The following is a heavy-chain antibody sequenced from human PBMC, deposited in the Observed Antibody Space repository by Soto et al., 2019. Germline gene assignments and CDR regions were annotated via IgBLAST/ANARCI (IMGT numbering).Heavy chain of an antibody. CDR3: AKDVFSGQLTYYYGMDV. Sequence: QVQLVESGGGVVQPGRSLRLSCAASGFTFSSYGMHWARQAPGKGLEWVAVISYDGGNKYYADSVKGRFTISRDNSKNTLYLQMNSLRAEDTAVYYCAKDVFSGQLTYYYGMDVWGQGTTVTVSS. CDR2: ISYDGGNK. V-gene: IGHV3-30*18. D-gene: IGHD6-13*01. CDR1: GFTFSSYG. J-gene: IGHJ6*02.